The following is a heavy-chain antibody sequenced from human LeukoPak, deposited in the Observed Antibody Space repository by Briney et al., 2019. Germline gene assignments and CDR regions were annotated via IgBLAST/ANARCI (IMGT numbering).Heavy chain of an antibody. CDR2: INPSGGST. Sequence: ASVKVSCKASGYTFTSYYMHWVRQAPGQGLEWMGIINPSGGSTSYAQKFQGRVTMTRDMSTSTVYMELSSLRSEDTAVYYCARDALRITIFGVIDPWGQGTLVTVSS. D-gene: IGHD3-3*01. V-gene: IGHV1-46*01. J-gene: IGHJ5*02. CDR3: ARDALRITIFGVIDP. CDR1: GYTFTSYY.